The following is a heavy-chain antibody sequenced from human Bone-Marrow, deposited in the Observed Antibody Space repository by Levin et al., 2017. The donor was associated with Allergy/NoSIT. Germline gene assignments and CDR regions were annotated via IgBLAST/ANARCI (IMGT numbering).Heavy chain of an antibody. D-gene: IGHD6-13*01. Sequence: SETLSLTCTVSGGSISSGSYYWSWIRQPAGKGLEWIGRIYTSGSTNYNPSLKSRVTISVDTSKNQFSLKLSSVTAADTAVYYCAGGGDSSSWGAWGYDYYMDVWGKGTTVTVSS. CDR3: AGGGDSSSWGAWGYDYYMDV. CDR1: GGSISSGSYY. V-gene: IGHV4-61*02. CDR2: IYTSGST. J-gene: IGHJ6*03.